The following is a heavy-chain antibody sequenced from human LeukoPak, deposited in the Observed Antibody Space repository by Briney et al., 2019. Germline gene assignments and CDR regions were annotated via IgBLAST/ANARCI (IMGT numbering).Heavy chain of an antibody. D-gene: IGHD3-10*01. CDR3: ARDFVAAELLWFGGAWGYFDY. V-gene: IGHV4-61*02. CDR2: IYTSGST. CDR1: GGSISSGSYY. J-gene: IGHJ4*02. Sequence: PSETLSLTCTVSGGSISSGSYYWSWIRQPAGKGLEWIGRIYTSGSTNYNPSLKSRVTMSVDTSKNQFSLKLSSVTAADTAVYYCARDFVAAELLWFGGAWGYFDYWGQGTLVTVSS.